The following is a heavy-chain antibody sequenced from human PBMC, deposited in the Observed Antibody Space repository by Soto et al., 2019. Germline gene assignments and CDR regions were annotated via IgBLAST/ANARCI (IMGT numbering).Heavy chain of an antibody. CDR1: GYTFTSYG. D-gene: IGHD3-3*01. CDR3: ARDPPYDFWSGYYGGYYYYGMDV. V-gene: IGHV1-18*01. J-gene: IGHJ6*02. Sequence: GASVKVSCKASGYTFTSYGISWVRQAPGQGLEWMGWISAYNGNTNYAQKLQGRVTMTTDTFTSTAYMELRSLRSDDTAVYYCARDPPYDFWSGYYGGYYYYGMDVWGQGTTVTVSS. CDR2: ISAYNGNT.